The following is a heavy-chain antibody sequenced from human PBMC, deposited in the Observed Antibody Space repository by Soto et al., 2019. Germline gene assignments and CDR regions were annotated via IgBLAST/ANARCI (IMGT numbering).Heavy chain of an antibody. D-gene: IGHD3-9*01. J-gene: IGHJ4*02. CDR1: GGSISSGGYY. Sequence: SETLSLTCTVSGGSISSGGYYWSWIRQHPGKGLEWIGYIYYSGSTYYNPSLKSRVTISVDTSKNQFSLKLSSVTAADTAVYYCARGFKGDWLSGRDFDYWGQGSLVTVSS. CDR2: IYYSGST. CDR3: ARGFKGDWLSGRDFDY. V-gene: IGHV4-31*03.